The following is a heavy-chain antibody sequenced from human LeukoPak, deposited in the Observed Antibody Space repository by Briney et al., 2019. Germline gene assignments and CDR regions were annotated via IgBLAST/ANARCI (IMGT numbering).Heavy chain of an antibody. J-gene: IGHJ6*04. CDR1: GFTFSTYE. CDR3: AELGITMIGGV. Sequence: GGSLRLSCAASGFTFSTYEMHWVRQAPGKGLEWVSGITGNGATTYYADSVKGRFTISRDNAKNSLYLQMNSLRAEDTAVYYCAELGITMIGGVWGEGTTVTISS. D-gene: IGHD3-10*02. V-gene: IGHV3-48*03. CDR2: ITGNGATT.